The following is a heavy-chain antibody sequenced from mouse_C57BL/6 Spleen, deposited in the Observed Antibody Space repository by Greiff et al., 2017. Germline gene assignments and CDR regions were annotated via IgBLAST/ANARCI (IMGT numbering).Heavy chain of an antibody. D-gene: IGHD1-1*01. Sequence: DVKLQESGGGLVQPKGSLKLSCAASGFSFNTYAMNWVRQAPGKGLEWVARIRSKSNNYATYYADSVKDRFTISRDDSESMLYLQMNNLKTEDTAMYYCVRPYGSSPWGFAYWGQGTLVTVSA. CDR3: VRPYGSSPWGFAY. J-gene: IGHJ3*01. CDR2: IRSKSNNYAT. V-gene: IGHV10-1*01. CDR1: GFSFNTYA.